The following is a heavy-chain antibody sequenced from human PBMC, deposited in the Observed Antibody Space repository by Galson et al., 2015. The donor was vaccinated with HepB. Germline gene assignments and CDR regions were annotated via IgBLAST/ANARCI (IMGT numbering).Heavy chain of an antibody. CDR2: IVVGSGNT. D-gene: IGHD1-26*01. CDR1: GFTFTSSA. V-gene: IGHV1-58*01. Sequence: SVKVSCKASGFTFTSSAVQWVRQARGQRLEWIGWIVVGSGNTNCAQKFQERVTITRDMSTSTAYMELSSPRSEDTAVYYCAAGLSGRLRGDAFDIWGQGTMVTVSS. CDR3: AAGLSGRLRGDAFDI. J-gene: IGHJ3*02.